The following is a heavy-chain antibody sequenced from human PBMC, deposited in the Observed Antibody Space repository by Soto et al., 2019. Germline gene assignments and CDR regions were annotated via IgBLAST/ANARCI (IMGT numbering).Heavy chain of an antibody. CDR3: AHNNYYGSGSVY. V-gene: IGHV2-5*02. CDR1: GFSLNTRGVG. CDR2: IYWDNDK. Sequence: QITLKESGPTLVKPTQTLTLTCAFSGFSLNTRGVGVGWIRQPPGKDLEWLALIYWDNDKRYSPSLKSRLTITKDTPKNHVVLMMTDMDPVDTATYYCAHNNYYGSGSVYWGQGTLVTVSS. J-gene: IGHJ4*02. D-gene: IGHD3-10*01.